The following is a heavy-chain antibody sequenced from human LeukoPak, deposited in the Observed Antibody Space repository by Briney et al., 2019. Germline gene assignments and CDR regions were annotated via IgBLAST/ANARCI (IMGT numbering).Heavy chain of an antibody. J-gene: IGHJ4*02. CDR3: ARDRGYYFDH. V-gene: IGHV1-2*02. Sequence: ASVKVSCKASGYTCTGYYMHWVRQAPGQGLEWMGWINPDSGGTNYAQKFQGRVTMTRDTSISTAYMELSRLISDDTAVYYCARDRGYYFDHWGQGTLVTVSS. CDR2: INPDSGGT. CDR1: GYTCTGYY.